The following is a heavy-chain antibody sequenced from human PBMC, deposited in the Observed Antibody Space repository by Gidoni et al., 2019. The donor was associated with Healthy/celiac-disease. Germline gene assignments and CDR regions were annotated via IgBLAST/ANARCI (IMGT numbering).Heavy chain of an antibody. CDR2: IWYDGSNK. CDR3: ARDGGSYGFDY. V-gene: IGHV3-33*01. Sequence: GMHWVRQAPGKGLEWVAVIWYDGSNKYYADSVKGRFTISRDNSKNTLYLQMNSLRAEDTAVYYCARDGGSYGFDYWGQGTLVTVSS. J-gene: IGHJ4*02. CDR1: G. D-gene: IGHD1-26*01.